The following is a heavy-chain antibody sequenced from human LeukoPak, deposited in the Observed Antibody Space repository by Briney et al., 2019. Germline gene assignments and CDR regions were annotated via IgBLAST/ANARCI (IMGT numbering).Heavy chain of an antibody. CDR2: IHSDGSSR. CDR1: RFTFSNYW. Sequence: GGSLRLSCAASRFTFSNYWMHWVRQAPGKGLVWVSAIHSDGSSRNYAGFVKGRFTISRDNAKNALYLQMNSLRVEDTAVYYCARGSGWELWGQGTLVTVSS. D-gene: IGHD6-19*01. V-gene: IGHV3-74*01. J-gene: IGHJ4*02. CDR3: ARGSGWEL.